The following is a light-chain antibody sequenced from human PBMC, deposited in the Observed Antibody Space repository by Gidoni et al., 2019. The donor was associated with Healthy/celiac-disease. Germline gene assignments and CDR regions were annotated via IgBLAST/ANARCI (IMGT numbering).Light chain of an antibody. J-gene: IGKJ3*01. V-gene: IGKV1-39*01. Sequence: IHLPHPPSSLSASVGARVTTTCRASKGISSYLNWYQQKPGKAPKLLIYAASSLQSGVPSRFSGSGSGTDFTLTISSLQPEDFATYYCQQSYSNPGAFGPXTKVDIK. CDR1: KGISSY. CDR2: AAS. CDR3: QQSYSNPGA.